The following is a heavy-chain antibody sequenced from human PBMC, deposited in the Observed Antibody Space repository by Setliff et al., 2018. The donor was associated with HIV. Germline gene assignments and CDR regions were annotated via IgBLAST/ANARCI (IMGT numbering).Heavy chain of an antibody. CDR1: GFTFSSYG. Sequence: GSLRLSCAASGFTFSSYGMHWVRQAPGKGLEWVAIISSDGSDKNYADSVKGRFTISRDNAKNTRYLQMNSLRAEDTAVYYCTRDYRNLGFDLWGRGSLVTVSS. CDR3: TRDYRNLGFDL. D-gene: IGHD4-4*01. J-gene: IGHJ2*01. V-gene: IGHV3-30*12. CDR2: ISSDGSDK.